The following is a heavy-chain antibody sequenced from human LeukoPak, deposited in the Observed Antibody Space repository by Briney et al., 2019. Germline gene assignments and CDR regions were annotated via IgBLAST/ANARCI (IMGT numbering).Heavy chain of an antibody. J-gene: IGHJ4*02. CDR3: ARDCSSTSCYRGRFDY. Sequence: SETLSLTCTVSGGSISSGSYYWSWIRQPAGKGLEWIGRIYTSGSTNYNPSLKSRVTISVDTSKNQFSLKLSSVTAADTAVYYCARDCSSTSCYRGRFDYWGQGTLVTVSS. V-gene: IGHV4-61*02. D-gene: IGHD2-2*01. CDR2: IYTSGST. CDR1: GGSISSGSYY.